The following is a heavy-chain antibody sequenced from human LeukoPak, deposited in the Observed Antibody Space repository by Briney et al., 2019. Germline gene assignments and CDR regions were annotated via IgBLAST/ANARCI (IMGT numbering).Heavy chain of an antibody. D-gene: IGHD3-10*01. Sequence: PGGSLRLSCAGSGFLFNTNWMTWVRQAPGKGLEWVATIKQDGSEKYYVDSVKGRFTISRDNSLNTLFLQMDNLRAEDTAVYYCVKTYCSITRCSPGFDSWGQGTLVTVSS. CDR1: GFLFNTNW. V-gene: IGHV3-7*03. J-gene: IGHJ4*02. CDR2: IKQDGSEK. CDR3: VKTYCSITRCSPGFDS.